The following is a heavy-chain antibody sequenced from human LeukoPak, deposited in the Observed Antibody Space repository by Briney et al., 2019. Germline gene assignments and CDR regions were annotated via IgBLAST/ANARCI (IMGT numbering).Heavy chain of an antibody. J-gene: IGHJ5*02. CDR2: IYYSGST. V-gene: IGHV4-30-4*08. D-gene: IGHD1-26*01. CDR1: GGSISSGDYY. CDR3: ARAVLGINWFDP. Sequence: SQTLSPTCTVSGGSISSGDYYWSWIRQPPGKGLEWIGYIYYSGSTYYNPSLKSRVTISVDTSKNQFSLKLSSVTAADTAVYYCARAVLGINWFDPWGQGTLVTVSS.